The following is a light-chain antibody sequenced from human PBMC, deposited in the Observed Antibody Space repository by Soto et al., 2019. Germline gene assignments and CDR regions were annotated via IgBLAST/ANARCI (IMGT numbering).Light chain of an antibody. CDR2: GAS. J-gene: IGKJ4*01. V-gene: IGKV3-15*01. CDR3: QQYNNWPPLT. CDR1: QSVSSN. Sequence: EIVMTQSPATLSVSPGERATLSCRASQSVSSNLAWYQQKPGQAPRLLIYGASTRATGIPARFSGSGSGTEFTLTLSSLQCEDVAVYYCQQYNNWPPLTFGGGTKVEIK.